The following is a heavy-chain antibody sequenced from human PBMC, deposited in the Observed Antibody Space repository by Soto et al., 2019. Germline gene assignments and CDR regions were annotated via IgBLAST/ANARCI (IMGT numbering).Heavy chain of an antibody. CDR3: ARLSSFTFGGADAPPRWDYYYGMDV. D-gene: IGHD3-16*01. CDR1: GGSISSSSYY. J-gene: IGHJ6*02. Sequence: PSETLSLTCTVSGGSISSSSYYWGWIRQPPGKGLEWIGSIYYSGSTYYNPSLKSRVTISVDTSKNQFSLKLSSVTAADTAVYYCARLSSFTFGGADAPPRWDYYYGMDVWGQGTTVTVSS. V-gene: IGHV4-39*01. CDR2: IYYSGST.